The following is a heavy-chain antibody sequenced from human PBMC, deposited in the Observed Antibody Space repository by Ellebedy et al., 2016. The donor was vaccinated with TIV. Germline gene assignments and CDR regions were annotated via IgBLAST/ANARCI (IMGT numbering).Heavy chain of an antibody. J-gene: IGHJ4*02. D-gene: IGHD3-3*01. Sequence: GESLKISCKGSGYSFATYWIGWVRQMPGRGLEWIGFIYPADSVPRYNPSFLGQVTFSADKSITTAYLQWTTLKASDTAVYFCTRLGHFRQTGVPYWPHFDSWGQGTLVTVSS. CDR3: TRLGHFRQTGVPYWPHFDS. CDR2: IYPADSVP. V-gene: IGHV5-51*01. CDR1: GYSFATYW.